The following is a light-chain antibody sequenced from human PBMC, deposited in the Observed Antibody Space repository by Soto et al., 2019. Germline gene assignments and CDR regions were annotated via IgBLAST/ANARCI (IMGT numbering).Light chain of an antibody. V-gene: IGLV1-44*01. Sequence: QSVLPQPPSASGTPGQRVTISCSGSSSNIGSNTVNWYQHLQGTAPKLLIYSNNQLPPGVPDRCSGSKYGTSASLAISGLQSDDEVDYYYAPWDDSLNGVVFGGGTKLTVL. CDR3: APWDDSLNGVV. J-gene: IGLJ2*01. CDR1: SSNIGSNT. CDR2: SNN.